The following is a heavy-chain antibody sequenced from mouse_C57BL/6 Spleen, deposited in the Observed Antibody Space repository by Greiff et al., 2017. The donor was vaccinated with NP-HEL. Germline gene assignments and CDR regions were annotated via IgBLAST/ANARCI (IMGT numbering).Heavy chain of an antibody. CDR2: IYPRDGST. Sequence: VKLMESDAELVKPGASVKISCKVSGYTFTDHTIHWMKQRPEQGLEWIGYIYPRDGSTKYNEKFKGKATLTADKSSSTAYMQLNSLTSEDSAVYFCATGVYYDYDWFAYWGQGTLVTVSA. CDR3: ATGVYYDYDWFAY. V-gene: IGHV1-78*01. J-gene: IGHJ3*01. CDR1: GYTFTDHT. D-gene: IGHD2-4*01.